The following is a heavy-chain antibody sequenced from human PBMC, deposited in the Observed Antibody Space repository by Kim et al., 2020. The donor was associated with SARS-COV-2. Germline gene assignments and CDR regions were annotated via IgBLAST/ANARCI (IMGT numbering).Heavy chain of an antibody. J-gene: IGHJ4*01. CDR3: ASHTGWGLRLAFQFDY. CDR1: GGSISSSSYY. CDR2: IYYSGST. Sequence: SETLSLTCTVSGGSISSSSYYWGWIRQPPGKGLEWIGSIYYSGSTYYNPSLKSRVTISVDTSKNQFSLKLSSVTAADTAVYYGASHTGWGLRLAFQFDY. D-gene: IGHD1-26*01. V-gene: IGHV4-39*01.